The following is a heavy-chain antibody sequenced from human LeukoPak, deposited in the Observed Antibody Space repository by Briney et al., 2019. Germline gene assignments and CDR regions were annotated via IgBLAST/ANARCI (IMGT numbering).Heavy chain of an antibody. CDR2: IYYSGST. J-gene: IGHJ4*02. Sequence: SETLSLTCTVSGGSISSYYWSWIRQPPGKGLEWIGSIYYSGSTYYNPSLKSRVTISVDTSKNQFSLKLSSVTAADTAVYYCARQAYSGYAYWGQGTLVTVSS. CDR1: GGSISSYY. V-gene: IGHV4-39*01. CDR3: ARQAYSGYAY. D-gene: IGHD5-12*01.